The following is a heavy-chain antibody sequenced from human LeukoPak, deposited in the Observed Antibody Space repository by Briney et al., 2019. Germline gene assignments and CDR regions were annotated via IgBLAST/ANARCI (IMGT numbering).Heavy chain of an antibody. D-gene: IGHD2-2*01. CDR3: ARGAMEGYCSSTSCSPDFDY. CDR2: IYTSGST. CDR1: GGPISSYY. J-gene: IGHJ4*02. Sequence: PSETLSLTCTVSGGPISSYYWSWIRQPAGKGLEWIGRIYTSGSTNYNPSLKSRVTMSVDTSKNQFSLKLSSVTAADTAVYYCARGAMEGYCSSTSCSPDFDYWGQGTLVTVSS. V-gene: IGHV4-4*07.